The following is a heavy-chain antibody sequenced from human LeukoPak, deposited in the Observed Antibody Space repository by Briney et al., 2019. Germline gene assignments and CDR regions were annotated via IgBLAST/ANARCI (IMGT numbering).Heavy chain of an antibody. CDR1: GFTFSSYW. D-gene: IGHD4-17*01. V-gene: IGHV3-7*01. CDR2: IKQDGSEK. Sequence: PGGSLRLSCAASGFTFSSYWMSWVCQAPGKGLEWVASIKQDGSEKYYVDSVKGRFTISRDNAKNSLYLQMNSLRAEDTALYCARAPGEGWFDPWGQGTLVTVSS. CDR3: ARAPGEGWFDP. J-gene: IGHJ5*02.